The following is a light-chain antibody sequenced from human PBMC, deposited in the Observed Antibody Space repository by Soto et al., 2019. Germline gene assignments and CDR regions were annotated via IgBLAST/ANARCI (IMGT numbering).Light chain of an antibody. CDR2: TGS. CDR3: QQTLSLPPT. J-gene: IGKJ1*01. Sequence: DIQMTQSPSSVTASVGDRVTFTCLASQAIDSWLAWYQQKPGEAPKLLIFTGSLLHSGVPPRFSGSGSGTDFTLTISSLQPEDFATYYCQQTLSLPPTFGQGTKVDIK. CDR1: QAIDSW. V-gene: IGKV1-12*01.